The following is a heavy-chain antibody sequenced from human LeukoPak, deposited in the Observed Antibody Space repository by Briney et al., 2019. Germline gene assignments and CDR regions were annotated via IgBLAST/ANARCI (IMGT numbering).Heavy chain of an antibody. D-gene: IGHD2-2*01. CDR2: ISSSSSYI. V-gene: IGHV3-21*01. J-gene: IGHJ6*02. CDR3: AREGYCSSTSCFGGYYYYGMDV. Sequence: GGSLRLSCAASGFTFSSYSMNWVRQAPGKGLEWVSSISSSSSYIYYADSVKGRFTISRDNAKNSLYLQMNSLRAEDTAVYYCAREGYCSSTSCFGGYYYYGMDVWGQGTTVTVSS. CDR1: GFTFSSYS.